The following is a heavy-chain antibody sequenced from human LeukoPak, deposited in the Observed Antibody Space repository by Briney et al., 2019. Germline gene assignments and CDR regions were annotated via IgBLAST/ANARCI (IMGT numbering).Heavy chain of an antibody. D-gene: IGHD3-16*01. CDR2: INPDGSEK. CDR1: GFRFGSDW. Sequence: GGSLRLSCAASGFRFGSDWMSWVRQAPGKGLEWVAIINPDGSEKYYVDSVKGRFTISRDNGKNSLYLQLNSLRAEDTAVYYCARYYDPPVGDAFDIWGQGTMVTVSS. J-gene: IGHJ3*02. V-gene: IGHV3-7*01. CDR3: ARYYDPPVGDAFDI.